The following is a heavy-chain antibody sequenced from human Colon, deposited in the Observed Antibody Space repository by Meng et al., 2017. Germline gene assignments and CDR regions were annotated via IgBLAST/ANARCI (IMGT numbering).Heavy chain of an antibody. CDR3: ARQVGKYWYFDV. D-gene: IGHD2-2*01. CDR1: GATINSGGYF. Sequence: QGLRHKPGPVLVKPSQTLPLTCTLSGATINSGGYFWTWIRQLPGKGLEWIGYIDDSGTTKYNPSLKNSLTISRDTSKNEFSLKLGSVTAADTAVYYCARQVGKYWYFDVWGRGTLVTVSS. J-gene: IGHJ2*01. V-gene: IGHV4-31*01. CDR2: IDDSGTT.